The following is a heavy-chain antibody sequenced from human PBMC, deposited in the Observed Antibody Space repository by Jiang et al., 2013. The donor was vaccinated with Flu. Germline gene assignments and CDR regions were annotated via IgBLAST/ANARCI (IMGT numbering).Heavy chain of an antibody. V-gene: IGHV3-30*18. J-gene: IGHJ4*02. D-gene: IGHD3-3*01. CDR1: GFTSSSYG. CDR2: ISHDGSSK. CDR3: AKDHAAGRGDFWSASYFPDF. Sequence: QLVESGGGVVQPGRSLRLSCAASGFTSSSYGMNWVRQAPGKGLEWLAVISHDGSSKYHVDSMRGRFTISRDNSQNTLYLQINSLRSEDTAVYYCAKDHAAGRGDFWSASYFPDFWGQGTLVTVSS.